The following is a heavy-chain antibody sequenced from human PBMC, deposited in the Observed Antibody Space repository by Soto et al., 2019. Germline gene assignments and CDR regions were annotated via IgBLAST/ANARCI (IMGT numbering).Heavy chain of an antibody. D-gene: IGHD2-2*01. CDR1: GFTFSSYA. J-gene: IGHJ6*02. Sequence: GGSLRLSXLASGFTFSSYAMHWFRQAPGKGLEYVSAISSNGGSTYYADSVKGRFTISRDNFKNTLYLQMSSLRAEDTAVYYCVKGCSSTSRYGMDVWCQGTTVTVSS. CDR2: ISSNGGST. V-gene: IGHV3-64D*06. CDR3: VKGCSSTSRYGMDV.